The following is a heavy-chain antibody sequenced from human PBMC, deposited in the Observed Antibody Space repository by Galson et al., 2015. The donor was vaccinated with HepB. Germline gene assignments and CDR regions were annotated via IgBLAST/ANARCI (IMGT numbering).Heavy chain of an antibody. Sequence: SVKVSCKASGGTFRNFAISWVRQAPGQGLEWLGGIIPFFGTPHYTQKFQGRVTISADESTSTAHMELSSLRSEDTAVYYCATHSDIFTGYDNRYYYYMDVWGKGTTVTVSS. CDR1: GGTFRNFA. D-gene: IGHD3-9*01. J-gene: IGHJ6*03. V-gene: IGHV1-69*13. CDR2: IIPFFGTP. CDR3: ATHSDIFTGYDNRYYYYMDV.